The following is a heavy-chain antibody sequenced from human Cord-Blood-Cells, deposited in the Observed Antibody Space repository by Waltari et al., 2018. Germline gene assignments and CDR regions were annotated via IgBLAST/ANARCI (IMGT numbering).Heavy chain of an antibody. D-gene: IGHD3-10*01. V-gene: IGHV1-24*01. CDR1: GYTLTELS. CDR3: ATDSLNGSGSY. CDR2: VKTGNGGT. Sequence: QVQLVQSGAEVKKPGASVKVSCTVSGYTLTELSMHCVRQAPGKGREWMESVKTGNGGTIHGQKFQGRVTMTEDTSTDTAYMELSSMRSEDTAVYYCATDSLNGSGSYWGQGTLVTVAS. J-gene: IGHJ4*02.